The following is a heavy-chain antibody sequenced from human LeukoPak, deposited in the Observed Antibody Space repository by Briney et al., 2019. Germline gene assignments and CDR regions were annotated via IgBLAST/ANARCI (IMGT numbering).Heavy chain of an antibody. D-gene: IGHD3-10*01. CDR3: ARHLPGPYGSGSYSSGFDY. J-gene: IGHJ4*02. Sequence: KPSETLSLTCTVSGGSISSCYWSWIRQPAGKGLEWIGRIYTSGSTNYNPSLKSRVTISVDTSKNQFSLKLSSVTAADTAVYYCARHLPGPYGSGSYSSGFDYWGQGTLVTVSS. CDR1: GGSISSCY. CDR2: IYTSGST. V-gene: IGHV4-4*07.